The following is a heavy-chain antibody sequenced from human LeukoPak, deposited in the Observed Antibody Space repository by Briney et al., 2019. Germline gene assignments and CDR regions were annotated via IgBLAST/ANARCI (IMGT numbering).Heavy chain of an antibody. CDR2: ISGSGGST. CDR3: AKAGVLRFLEWLLELDY. Sequence: GGSLRLSCAAAGFTFSSYAMGWVRQAPGKGLEWISAISGSGGSTYYADSVKGRFTISRDNSKNTLYLQMNSLRAEDTAVYYCAKAGVLRFLEWLLELDYWGQGTLVTVSS. D-gene: IGHD3-3*01. CDR1: GFTFSSYA. J-gene: IGHJ4*02. V-gene: IGHV3-23*01.